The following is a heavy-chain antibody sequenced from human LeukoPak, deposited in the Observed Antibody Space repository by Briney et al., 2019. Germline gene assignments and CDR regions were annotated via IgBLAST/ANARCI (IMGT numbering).Heavy chain of an antibody. CDR3: ARVLAETYYDFWSGRGYYYGMDV. V-gene: IGHV3-15*01. CDR1: GFTFSNAW. Sequence: GGSLRLSCAASGFTFSNAWMSWVRQAPGKGLEWVGRFRSKTDGGTIDYAAPVKGRFTISRDDSRNTLYLQMNSLRAEDTAVYYCARVLAETYYDFWSGRGYYYGMDVWGQGTTVTVSS. D-gene: IGHD3-3*01. CDR2: FRSKTDGGTI. J-gene: IGHJ6*02.